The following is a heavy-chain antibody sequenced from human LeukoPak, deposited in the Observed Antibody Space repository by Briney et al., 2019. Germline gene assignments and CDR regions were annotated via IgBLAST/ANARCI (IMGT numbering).Heavy chain of an antibody. D-gene: IGHD3-9*01. CDR2: ISYDGSNK. J-gene: IGHJ6*02. Sequence: GGSLRLSCAASGFTFSSYAMHWVRQAPGKGLEWVAVISYDGSNKYYVDSVKGRFTISRDNSKNTLYLQMNSLRAEDTAVYYCAREPLRYFDWLPTYGMDVWGQGTTVTVSS. CDR3: AREPLRYFDWLPTYGMDV. CDR1: GFTFSSYA. V-gene: IGHV3-30-3*01.